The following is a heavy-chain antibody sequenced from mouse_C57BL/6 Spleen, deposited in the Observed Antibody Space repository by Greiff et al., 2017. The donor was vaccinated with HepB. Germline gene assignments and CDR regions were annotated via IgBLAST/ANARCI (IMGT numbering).Heavy chain of an antibody. V-gene: IGHV1-53*01. CDR3: ARSRGLRPVMDY. J-gene: IGHJ4*01. D-gene: IGHD2-4*01. CDR1: GYTFTSYW. Sequence: HVQLQQPGTELVKPGTSVKLSCKASGYTFTSYWMHWVKQRPGQGLEWIGNINSSNGGTNYNEKFKSKATLTVDKSSITAYMQLSSLTSEDSAVYYCARSRGLRPVMDYWGQGTSVTVSS. CDR2: INSSNGGT.